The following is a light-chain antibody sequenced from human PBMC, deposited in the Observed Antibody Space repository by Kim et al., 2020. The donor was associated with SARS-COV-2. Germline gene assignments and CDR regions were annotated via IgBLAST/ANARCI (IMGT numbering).Light chain of an antibody. CDR3: VLYRSGGICV. V-gene: IGLV8-61*01. CDR1: SGSVSTSNY. CDR2: STN. Sequence: QTVVTQEPTFSASPGETVTLTCGLTSGSVSTSNYPTWYQETPGQAPRKLIYSTNRRSSGVPDRFSGSILGDKAALTISGAQAEDESDYYCVLYRSGGICVFGGGTQLTVL. J-gene: IGLJ3*02.